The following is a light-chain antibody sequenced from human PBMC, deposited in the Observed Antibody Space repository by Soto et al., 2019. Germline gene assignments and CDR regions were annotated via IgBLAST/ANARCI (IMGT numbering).Light chain of an antibody. J-gene: IGLJ3*02. V-gene: IGLV2-14*01. Sequence: QSALTQPASVSGSHGQSITISCTGTSSDVGGYNYVSWYQQHPGKAPKLMIYEVSNRPSGVSNRFSGSKSGNTASLTISGLQAEDEADYYCSSYTSSSTWVFGGGTKVTVL. CDR1: SSDVGGYNY. CDR3: SSYTSSSTWV. CDR2: EVS.